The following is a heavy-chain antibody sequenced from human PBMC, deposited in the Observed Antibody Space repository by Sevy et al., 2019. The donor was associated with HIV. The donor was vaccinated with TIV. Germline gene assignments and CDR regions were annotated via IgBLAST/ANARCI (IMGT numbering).Heavy chain of an antibody. J-gene: IGHJ4*02. V-gene: IGHV4-39*01. D-gene: IGHD6-19*01. CDR1: GGSISSSTYY. Sequence: SETLSLTCTVSGGSISSSTYYWGWIRQPPGKGLEWIASIDYSGSTYYNVSIESRVTISVDMSKNQFSLRLSSVTAADTAVYYCARHGGIAVATLDYWGQGTLVTVSS. CDR3: ARHGGIAVATLDY. CDR2: IDYSGST.